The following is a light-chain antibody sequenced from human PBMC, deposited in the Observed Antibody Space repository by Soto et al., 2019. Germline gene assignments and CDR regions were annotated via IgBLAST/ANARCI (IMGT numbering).Light chain of an antibody. CDR1: QTVSNN. V-gene: IGKV3D-15*01. CDR3: QQYNNWPQT. CDR2: GAS. Sequence: EIVMTQSPATLSVSPGERATLSCRASQTVSNNLAWYQQKPGQAPRLLIYGASTGATGIPARFSGSGSGTEFTLTISSLQSEDFAVYYCQQYNNWPQTFGQGTKVEIQ. J-gene: IGKJ1*01.